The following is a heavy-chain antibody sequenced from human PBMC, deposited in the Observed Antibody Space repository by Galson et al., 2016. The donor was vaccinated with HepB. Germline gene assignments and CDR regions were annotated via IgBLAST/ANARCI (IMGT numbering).Heavy chain of an antibody. V-gene: IGHV1-69*01. CDR3: TRDVYSSGWYAGDY. CDR1: GDIFGSYA. CDR2: ITPVSGAT. D-gene: IGHD6-19*01. J-gene: IGHJ4*02. Sequence: KVSCKASGDIFGSYAFSWVRQAPGQGLEWMGGITPVSGATNYAQKFQGRVTIIADAPTHTVHTELSGLRSEDTAGSYCTRDVYSSGWYAGDYWGQGTLVTVSS.